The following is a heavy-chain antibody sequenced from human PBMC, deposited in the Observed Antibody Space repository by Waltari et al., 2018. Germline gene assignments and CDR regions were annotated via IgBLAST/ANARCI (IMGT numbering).Heavy chain of an antibody. CDR2: INPSGNT. J-gene: IGHJ4*02. D-gene: IGHD3-16*01. Sequence: QVQLQQWGAGLLKPSETLSLTCAVYGGSFSDYYWSWIRQPPGKGLEWMGEINPSGNTNYNPSLKSRVTISVDTSKNQFSLKLSSATAADTAVYYCARDPTRLRTFDYWGQGTLVTVSS. V-gene: IGHV4-34*01. CDR1: GGSFSDYY. CDR3: ARDPTRLRTFDY.